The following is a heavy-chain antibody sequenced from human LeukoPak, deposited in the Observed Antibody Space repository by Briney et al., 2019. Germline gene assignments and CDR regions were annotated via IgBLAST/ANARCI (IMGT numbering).Heavy chain of an antibody. J-gene: IGHJ4*02. CDR2: IIPIFGTA. CDR3: AREGGYGDSPDFDY. CDR1: GGTFSSYA. D-gene: IGHD5-12*01. V-gene: IGHV1-69*01. Sequence: GASVKASCKASGGTFSSYAISWVRQAPGQGLEWMGGIIPIFGTANYAQKFQGRVTITADESTSTAYMELSSLRSEDTAVYYCAREGGYGDSPDFDYWGQGTLVTVSS.